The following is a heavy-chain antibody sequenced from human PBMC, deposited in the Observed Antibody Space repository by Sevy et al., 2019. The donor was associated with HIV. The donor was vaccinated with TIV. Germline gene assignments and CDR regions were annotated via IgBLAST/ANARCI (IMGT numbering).Heavy chain of an antibody. J-gene: IGHJ4*02. Sequence: GGSLRLSCAASGFTFSKYWMGWVRQAPGKALEWVANIKQDAGQKYYVDSVKGRFTISRDNAKNSLYLQLNSLRAEDTAVYFCARDDGIYYFHYWGQGTLVTVSS. CDR3: ARDDGIYYFHY. V-gene: IGHV3-7*01. D-gene: IGHD1-26*01. CDR1: GFTFSKYW. CDR2: IKQDAGQK.